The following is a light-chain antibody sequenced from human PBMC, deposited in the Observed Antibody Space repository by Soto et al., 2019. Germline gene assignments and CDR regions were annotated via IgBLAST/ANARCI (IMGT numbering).Light chain of an antibody. CDR2: GAS. V-gene: IGKV3-15*01. CDR3: QQYNNWHPYT. CDR1: QSVSSN. Sequence: EIVMTQSPATLSVSPGERATLSCRASQSVSSNLAWYQQKPGQAPRLLIYGASTRATGIPARFSGSGSGTEFTLTISSLQSEDFAVYYCQQYNNWHPYTFGKGTKLEIK. J-gene: IGKJ2*01.